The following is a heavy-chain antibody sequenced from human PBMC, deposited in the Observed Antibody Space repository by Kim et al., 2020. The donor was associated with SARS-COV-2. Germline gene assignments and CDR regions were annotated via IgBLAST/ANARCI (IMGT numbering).Heavy chain of an antibody. J-gene: IGHJ4*02. CDR3: ARLGCSGGSCYPVDY. CDR1: GGSISSSSYY. V-gene: IGHV4-39*01. CDR2: IYYSGST. D-gene: IGHD2-15*01. Sequence: SETLSLTCTVSGGSISSSSYYWGWIRQPPGKRLEWIGSIYYSGSTYYNPSLKSRVTISVDTSKNQFSLKLSSVTTADTAVYYCARLGCSGGSCYPVDYWGQGTLVTVSS.